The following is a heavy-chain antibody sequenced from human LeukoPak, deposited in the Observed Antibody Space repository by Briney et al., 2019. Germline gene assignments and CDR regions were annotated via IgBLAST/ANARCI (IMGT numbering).Heavy chain of an antibody. V-gene: IGHV3-21*01. J-gene: IGHJ4*02. Sequence: GGSLRLSCAASGFTFSSYSMNWVRQAPGKGLEWVSSISSSSSYIYYADSVKGRFTISRDNAKNSLYLQMNSLRAEDTAVYYCATGAQNIAVAGDGEYYFDYWGQGTLVTVSS. CDR3: ATGAQNIAVAGDGEYYFDY. D-gene: IGHD6-19*01. CDR1: GFTFSSYS. CDR2: ISSSSSYI.